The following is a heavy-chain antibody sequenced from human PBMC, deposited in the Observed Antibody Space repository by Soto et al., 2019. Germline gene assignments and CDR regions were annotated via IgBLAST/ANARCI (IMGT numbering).Heavy chain of an antibody. D-gene: IGHD3-16*01. CDR1: GFTFSSYV. CDR2: ISTDGTEK. CDR3: VKDGGTLPNVVHYLFAI. J-gene: IGHJ3*02. Sequence: GESLKISCVASGFTFSSYVIHWVRQAPGKGLEWVALISTDGTEKHYPGSVRGRFTISRDNSKNTLYLQMNSLRTEDTAVYYCVKDGGTLPNVVHYLFAICGQGTKVPVSS. V-gene: IGHV3-30*14.